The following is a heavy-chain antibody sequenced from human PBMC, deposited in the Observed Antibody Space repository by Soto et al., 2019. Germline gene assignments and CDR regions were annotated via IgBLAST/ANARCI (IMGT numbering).Heavy chain of an antibody. CDR3: ARDGPSSGWFDY. CDR2: IYYSGST. CDR1: GGSISSYY. D-gene: IGHD6-19*01. V-gene: IGHV4-59*01. Sequence: ETLSLTCTVSGGSISSYYWSWIRQPPGKGLEWIGYIYYSGSTNYNPSLKSRVTISVDTSKNQFSLKLSSVTAADTAVYYCARDGPSSGWFDYWGQGTLVTVSS. J-gene: IGHJ4*02.